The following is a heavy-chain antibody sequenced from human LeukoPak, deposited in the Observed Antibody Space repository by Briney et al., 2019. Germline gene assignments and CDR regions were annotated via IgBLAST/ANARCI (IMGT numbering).Heavy chain of an antibody. Sequence: PGGSLRLSCERSGFTFSNYWMGWVRQAPGDGLQWVANIKTDGSEKYYVDSVKGRFTISRDNAKNSLYLQMNSLRAEDTAVYYCATYSSLNRREFQYWGQGTLLTVSS. CDR3: ATYSSLNRREFQY. V-gene: IGHV3-7*01. CDR1: GFTFSNYW. CDR2: IKTDGSEK. D-gene: IGHD3-22*01. J-gene: IGHJ1*01.